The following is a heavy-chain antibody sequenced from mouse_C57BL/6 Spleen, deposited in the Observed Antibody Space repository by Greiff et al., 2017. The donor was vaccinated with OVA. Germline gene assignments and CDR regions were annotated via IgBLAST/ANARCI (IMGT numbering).Heavy chain of an antibody. D-gene: IGHD2-3*01. Sequence: EVQLQESGPGLVKPSQSLSLTCSVTGYSITSGYYWNWIRQFPGNKLEWMGYISYDGSNNYNPSLKNRISITRDTSKNQFFLKLNSVTTEDTATYYCARNPPYDQSGFAYWGQGTLVTVSA. V-gene: IGHV3-6*01. CDR2: ISYDGSN. CDR3: ARNPPYDQSGFAY. J-gene: IGHJ3*01. CDR1: GYSITSGYY.